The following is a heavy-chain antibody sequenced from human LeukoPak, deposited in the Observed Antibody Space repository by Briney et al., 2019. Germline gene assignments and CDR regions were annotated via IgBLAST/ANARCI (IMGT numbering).Heavy chain of an antibody. J-gene: IGHJ6*02. D-gene: IGHD2-15*01. Sequence: PGGSLRLSCAASGFTFSGYAMSWVRQAPGKGLEWVSAISGSGGSTYYADSVKGRFTISRDNSKNTLYLQMNSLRAEDTAVYYCARTIGYCSGGSCSPHNYYYYYGMDVWGQGTTVTVSS. CDR2: ISGSGGST. CDR1: GFTFSGYA. V-gene: IGHV3-23*01. CDR3: ARTIGYCSGGSCSPHNYYYYYGMDV.